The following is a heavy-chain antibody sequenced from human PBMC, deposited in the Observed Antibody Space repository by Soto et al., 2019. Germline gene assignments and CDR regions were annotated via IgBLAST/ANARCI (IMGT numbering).Heavy chain of an antibody. D-gene: IGHD3-10*01. CDR1: GGSISSYY. J-gene: IGHJ6*02. CDR3: ARDVYYYGSGNKNAYYYYYGMDV. CDR2: IYYSGST. V-gene: IGHV4-59*01. Sequence: SETLSLTCTVSGGSISSYYWSWIRQPPGKGLEWIGYIYYSGSTNYNPSLKSRVTISVDTSKNQFSLKLSSVTAADTAVYYCARDVYYYGSGNKNAYYYYYGMDVWGQGTTVTVSS.